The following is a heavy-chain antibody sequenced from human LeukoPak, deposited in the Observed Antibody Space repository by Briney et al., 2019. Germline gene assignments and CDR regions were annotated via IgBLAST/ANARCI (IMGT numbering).Heavy chain of an antibody. CDR3: VRGLSGITTTSRGDDY. CDR2: INPNNGDT. CDR1: GYSFTGYY. Sequence: ASVKVSCKASGYSFTGYYIYWVRQAPGQGLEWMGRINPNNGDTNYAQKFQGRVTMTRDTSINIAYMELSRLRSDDTAIYYCVRGLSGITTTSRGDDYWGQGTLVTVSS. V-gene: IGHV1-2*06. J-gene: IGHJ4*02. D-gene: IGHD1-20*01.